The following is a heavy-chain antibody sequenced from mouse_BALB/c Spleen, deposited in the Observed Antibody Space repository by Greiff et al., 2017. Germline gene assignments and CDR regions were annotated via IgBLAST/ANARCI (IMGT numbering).Heavy chain of an antibody. CDR1: GFTFTDYY. CDR2: IRNKANGYTT. Sequence: EVQLVESGGGLVQPGGSLRLSCATSGFTFTDYYMSWVRQPPGKALEWLGFIRNKANGYTTEYSASVKGRFTISRDNAKNTLYLQMSSLKSEDTALYYCARHYGNYYFDYWGQGTTLTVSS. D-gene: IGHD2-1*01. V-gene: IGHV7-3*02. J-gene: IGHJ2*01. CDR3: ARHYGNYYFDY.